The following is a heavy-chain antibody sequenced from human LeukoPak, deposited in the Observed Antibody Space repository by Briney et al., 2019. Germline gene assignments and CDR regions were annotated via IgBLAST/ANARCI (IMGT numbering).Heavy chain of an antibody. J-gene: IGHJ4*02. V-gene: IGHV3-23*01. CDR3: ATYRQVLLPFES. CDR2: IFPSGGEI. D-gene: IGHD2-8*02. Sequence: GGSLRLSCAASGFTFSSYAMNWVRQAPGKGLEWVSSIFPSGGEIHYADSVRGRFTISRDNSKSTLSLQMNSLRAEDTAIYYCATYRQVLLPFESWGQGTLVTVSS. CDR1: GFTFSSYA.